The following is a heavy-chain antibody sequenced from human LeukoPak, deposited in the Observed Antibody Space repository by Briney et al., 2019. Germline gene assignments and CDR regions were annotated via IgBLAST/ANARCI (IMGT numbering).Heavy chain of an antibody. Sequence: GGSLRLSCAASGFTFTTYWMHWVRQAPGKGLVWVSHINSDGSITSYADSVKGRFTISRDNAKNTLYLQMNSLRAEDTAVYYCAKARASSYYDSSGLHFDYWGQETLVTVSS. CDR1: GFTFTTYW. CDR2: INSDGSIT. D-gene: IGHD3-22*01. CDR3: AKARASSYYDSSGLHFDY. J-gene: IGHJ4*02. V-gene: IGHV3-74*01.